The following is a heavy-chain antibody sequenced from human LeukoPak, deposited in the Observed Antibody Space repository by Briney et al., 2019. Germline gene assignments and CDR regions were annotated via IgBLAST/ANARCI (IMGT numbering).Heavy chain of an antibody. CDR1: GFTFTSDW. CDR3: ARVNYGGNFDY. V-gene: IGHV3-74*01. J-gene: IGHJ4*02. Sequence: PGGSLRLSCVASGFTFTSDWMHWVRQAPGKGLVWVSRINGDGSSTTYADSVKGRFTISRDNAKNTVYLQMNSLGAEDTAVYYCARVNYGGNFDYWGPGTLVTVSS. CDR2: INGDGSST. D-gene: IGHD4-23*01.